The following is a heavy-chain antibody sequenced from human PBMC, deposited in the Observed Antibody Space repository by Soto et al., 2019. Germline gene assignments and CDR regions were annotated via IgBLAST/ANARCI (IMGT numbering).Heavy chain of an antibody. CDR2: LDQDGSER. Sequence: EVQLVESGGGLVQPGGSLRLSCVASGFTFSTYWMTWVRRPPGKGLEWVANLDQDGSERYYVDSVRGRFTISRDNAKNSLYLQMNSLRAEDTAVYYCVCGGNFFVYWGQGTLVIVSP. CDR1: GFTFSTYW. V-gene: IGHV3-7*01. CDR3: VCGGNFFVY. D-gene: IGHD3-16*01. J-gene: IGHJ4*02.